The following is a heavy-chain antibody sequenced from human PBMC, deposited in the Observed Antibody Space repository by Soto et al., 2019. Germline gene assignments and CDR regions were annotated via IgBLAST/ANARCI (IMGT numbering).Heavy chain of an antibody. D-gene: IGHD3-16*02. CDR3: ARDAPLGDYVWGSYRYPFDY. Sequence: ASVKVSCKASGYTFTSYGISWVRQAPGQGLEWMGWISAYNGNTNYAQKLQGRVTMTTDTSTSTAYMELRSLRSDDTAVYYCARDAPLGDYVWGSYRYPFDYWGQGTLVTVSS. CDR2: ISAYNGNT. J-gene: IGHJ4*02. V-gene: IGHV1-18*04. CDR1: GYTFTSYG.